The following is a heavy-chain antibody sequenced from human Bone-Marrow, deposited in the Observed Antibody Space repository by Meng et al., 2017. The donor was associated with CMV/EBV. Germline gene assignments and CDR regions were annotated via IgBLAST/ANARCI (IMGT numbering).Heavy chain of an antibody. J-gene: IGHJ6*02. CDR2: IKQDGSEK. CDR3: ARDSYDFWSGYYGGYYGMDV. CDR1: GFTFSSYW. Sequence: GESLKISCAASGFTFSSYWMSWVRQAPGKGLEWVANIKQDGSEKSYVDSVKGRFTISRDNAKNSLYLQMNSLRAEDTAVYYCARDSYDFWSGYYGGYYGMDVWGQGTTVTVSS. D-gene: IGHD3-3*01. V-gene: IGHV3-7*01.